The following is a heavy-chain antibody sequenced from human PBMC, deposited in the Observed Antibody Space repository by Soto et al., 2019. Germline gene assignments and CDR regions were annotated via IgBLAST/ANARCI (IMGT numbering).Heavy chain of an antibody. D-gene: IGHD2-8*01. J-gene: IGHJ5*02. Sequence: QVQLVQSGAEVKKPGASLKVSCKASGYTFTTYYIHWVRQAPGQGLEWMGIINPSGGTTTFAQNFQGRVTMTSDTSTCTVYMQLSSLRSEDTALYYCARGPNTNMLYRWFYPGGQGTLVTVAS. V-gene: IGHV1-46*03. CDR3: ARGPNTNMLYRWFYP. CDR2: INPSGGTT. CDR1: GYTFTTYY.